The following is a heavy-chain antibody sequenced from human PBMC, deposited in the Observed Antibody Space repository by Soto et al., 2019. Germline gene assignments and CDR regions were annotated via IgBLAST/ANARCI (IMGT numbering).Heavy chain of an antibody. CDR3: ARDRSTYGGGGTGEVKENWFDP. D-gene: IGHD2-8*01. V-gene: IGHV4-59*01. CDR2: AYYSGDT. J-gene: IGHJ5*02. CDR1: GGSISRYY. Sequence: SEPLSLTCSVSGGSISRYYWSWIRQPPGKGLEWIGYAYYSGDTGYNPSLQSRVTMAVDTSKNQVSPKLTTVTAADTAVYYCARDRSTYGGGGTGEVKENWFDPWGQGALVTVSS.